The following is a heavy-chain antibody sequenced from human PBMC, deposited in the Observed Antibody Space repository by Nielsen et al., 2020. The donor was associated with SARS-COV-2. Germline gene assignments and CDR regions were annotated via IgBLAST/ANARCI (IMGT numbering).Heavy chain of an antibody. V-gene: IGHV4-4*02. Sequence: SETLSLTCAVSGGSISSSNWWSWVRQPPGKGLEWIGEIYHSGSTNYNPSLKSRVTISVDTSKNQFSLKLSSVTAADTAVYYCARGPQYYDILTGYSSYYYYYGMDVWGQGTTVTVSS. CDR2: IYHSGST. CDR1: GGSISSSNW. CDR3: ARGPQYYDILTGYSSYYYYYGMDV. D-gene: IGHD3-9*01. J-gene: IGHJ6*02.